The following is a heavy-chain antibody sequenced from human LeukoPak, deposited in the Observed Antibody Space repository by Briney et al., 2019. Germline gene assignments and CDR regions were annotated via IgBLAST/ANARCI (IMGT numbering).Heavy chain of an antibody. CDR2: MNANRGNT. CDR1: GYTFTSYD. Sequence: GASVKVSCKSSGYTFTSYDINWVRQAPGQGLEWMGWMNANRGNTGFAQKFQGRATMTRDTSISTAYLELSSLRSEDTAVHYCARSGGYHPLDYWGQGTLVTVSS. D-gene: IGHD5-12*01. V-gene: IGHV1-8*01. CDR3: ARSGGYHPLDY. J-gene: IGHJ4*02.